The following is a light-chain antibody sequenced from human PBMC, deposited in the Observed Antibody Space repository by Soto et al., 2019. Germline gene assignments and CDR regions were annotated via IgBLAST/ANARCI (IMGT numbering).Light chain of an antibody. CDR2: LGS. J-gene: IGKJ4*01. Sequence: EIVMPQSPLSLPVTPGEPASISCRSSQSLLQSNGNNQLGWVLQKPGQSPPLLMYLGSSRASGVTDRFSRRGSGTDFTLKISRVEPEDVGVYYCMQVLQTPPTFGGGTKVEIK. V-gene: IGKV2-28*01. CDR3: MQVLQTPPT. CDR1: QSLLQSNGNNQ.